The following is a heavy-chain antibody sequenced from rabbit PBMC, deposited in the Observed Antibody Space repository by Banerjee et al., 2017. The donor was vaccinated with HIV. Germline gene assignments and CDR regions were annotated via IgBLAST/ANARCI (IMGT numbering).Heavy chain of an antibody. CDR1: GIDFRSYG. V-gene: IGHV1S45*01. Sequence: QEQLEESGGGLVKPEGSLTLSCKASGIDFRSYGLSWVRQAPGKGLEWIACINTSSGSTVYATWAKGRFTISRTSSTTVALQMTSLTAADTATYFCARDLAGVIGWNFDLWGQGTLVTVS. CDR2: INTSSGST. CDR3: ARDLAGVIGWNFDL. J-gene: IGHJ4*01. D-gene: IGHD4-1*01.